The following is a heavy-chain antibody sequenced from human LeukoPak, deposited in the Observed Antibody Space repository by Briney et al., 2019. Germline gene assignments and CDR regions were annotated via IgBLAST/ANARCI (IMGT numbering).Heavy chain of an antibody. Sequence: SETLSLTCAVYGGSFSGYYWSWIRHPPGNGLEWIGEINHIVNTNYNPSLKSRVTTSVDTPTNQFSLRLTSVTAADTAVYYCARGRYMTTSGGAAAGFLDYWGQGSLVSVST. D-gene: IGHD2-2*01. V-gene: IGHV4-34*01. J-gene: IGHJ4*02. CDR1: GGSFSGYY. CDR2: INHIVNT. CDR3: ARGRYMTTSGGAAAGFLDY.